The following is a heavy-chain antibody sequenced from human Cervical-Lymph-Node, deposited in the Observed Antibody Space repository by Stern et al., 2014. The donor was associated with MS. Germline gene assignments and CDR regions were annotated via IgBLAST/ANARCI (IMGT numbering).Heavy chain of an antibody. Sequence: VQLVESGPGLVKPSETLSLTCTVSGYSISSGYYWGWIRQPPGKGLEWIGTIYHSGSTYYNPSLKSRVTISVDPSKNQFSLKLSSVTAADTAVYYCAREEQQLVHGNWFDPWGQGTLVTVSS. J-gene: IGHJ5*02. CDR3: AREEQQLVHGNWFDP. CDR1: GYSISSGYY. D-gene: IGHD6-13*01. V-gene: IGHV4-38-2*02. CDR2: IYHSGST.